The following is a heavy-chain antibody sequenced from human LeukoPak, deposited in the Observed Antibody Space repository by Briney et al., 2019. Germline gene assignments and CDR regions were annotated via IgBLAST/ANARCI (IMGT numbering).Heavy chain of an antibody. J-gene: IGHJ4*02. CDR3: AGGSGYDTVRFNY. D-gene: IGHD3-3*01. CDR2: IIPIFGTA. V-gene: IGHV1-69*05. Sequence: ASVKVSCXASGGTFSSYAISWVRQAPGQGLEWMGRIIPIFGTANYAQKFQGRVTITTDESTSTAYMELSSLRSEDTAVYYCAGGSGYDTVRFNYWGQGTLVTVSS. CDR1: GGTFSSYA.